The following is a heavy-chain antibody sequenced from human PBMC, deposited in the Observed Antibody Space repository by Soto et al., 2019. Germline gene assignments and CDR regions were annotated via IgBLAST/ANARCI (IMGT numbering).Heavy chain of an antibody. CDR3: ARHSYCGGDCYSGYFDY. CDR2: IYYSGST. CDR1: GGSISSSKYY. V-gene: IGHV4-39*01. D-gene: IGHD2-21*02. J-gene: IGHJ4*02. Sequence: PSETLSLTCTVSGGSISSSKYYWGWIRQAPGKGLEWIASIYYSGSTYYDPSLKSRVTISVDTSRNQFSLKLTSMTAADTAVYYCARHSYCGGDCYSGYFDYWGQGTLVTVSS.